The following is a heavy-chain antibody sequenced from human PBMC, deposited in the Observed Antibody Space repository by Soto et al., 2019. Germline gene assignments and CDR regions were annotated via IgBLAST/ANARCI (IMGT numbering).Heavy chain of an antibody. J-gene: IGHJ6*02. Sequence: GGSLRLSCAASGFTFSSYAMHWVRQAPGKGLEWVAVISYDGSNKYYADSVKGRFTISRDNSKNTLYLQMNSLRAEDTAVYYCARDLTVTTYYYYYGMDVWGQGTTVTV. CDR1: GFTFSSYA. CDR3: ARDLTVTTYYYYYGMDV. CDR2: ISYDGSNK. V-gene: IGHV3-30-3*01. D-gene: IGHD4-4*01.